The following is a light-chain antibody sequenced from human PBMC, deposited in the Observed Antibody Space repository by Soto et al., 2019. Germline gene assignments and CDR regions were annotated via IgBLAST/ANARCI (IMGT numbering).Light chain of an antibody. Sequence: QSALTQPASVSGSPGQSITISCTGTSSDVGGYNYVSWYQQHPGKAPKLMIYEVSNRPSGVSNRFSGSKSGNTASLTISGLQAEDEADYSCSSYTSSSTLEVFGTGTKVTVL. CDR1: SSDVGGYNY. CDR2: EVS. V-gene: IGLV2-14*01. J-gene: IGLJ1*01. CDR3: SSYTSSSTLEV.